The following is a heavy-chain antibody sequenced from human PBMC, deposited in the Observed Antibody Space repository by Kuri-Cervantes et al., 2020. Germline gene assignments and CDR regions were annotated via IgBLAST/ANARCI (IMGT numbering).Heavy chain of an antibody. CDR3: ARDLMRFGELLYDNWFDP. CDR2: IWYDGSNK. CDR1: GFTFSSYG. V-gene: IGHV3-33*01. Sequence: GGSLRLSCAASGFTFSSYGMHWVRQAPGKGLEWVAVIWYDGSNKYYADSVKGRFTISRDNSKNTLYLQMNSLRAEDTAVYYCARDLMRFGELLYDNWFDPWGQGTPVTVSS. D-gene: IGHD3-10*01. J-gene: IGHJ5*02.